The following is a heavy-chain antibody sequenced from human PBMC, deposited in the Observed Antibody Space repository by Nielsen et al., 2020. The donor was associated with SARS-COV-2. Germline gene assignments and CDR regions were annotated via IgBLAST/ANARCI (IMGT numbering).Heavy chain of an antibody. CDR3: ARGGRYSSGWYLGY. V-gene: IGHV4-34*01. CDR1: GGSFSGYY. J-gene: IGHJ4*02. CDR2: INHSGST. Sequence: SETLSLTCAVYGGSFSGYYWSWTRQPPGKGLEWIGEINHSGSTNYNPSLKSRVTISVDTSKNQFSLKLSSVTAADTAVYYCARGGRYSSGWYLGYWGQGTLVTVSS. D-gene: IGHD6-19*01.